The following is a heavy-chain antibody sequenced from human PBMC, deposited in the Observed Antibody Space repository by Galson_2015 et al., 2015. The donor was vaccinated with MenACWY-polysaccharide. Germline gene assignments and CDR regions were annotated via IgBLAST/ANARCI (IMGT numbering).Heavy chain of an antibody. V-gene: IGHV3-30*18. CDR2: MSYDGSKK. Sequence: SLRLSCAASGFSFRSYGMHWVRQAPGKGLEWVAVMSYDGSKKYYIDSVKGRFTISKGNSKNTLYLQMDSLRIEDTAVYYCAKGAADSDYWGQGTQVTVSS. J-gene: IGHJ4*02. CDR1: GFSFRSYG. CDR3: AKGAADSDY. D-gene: IGHD2-15*01.